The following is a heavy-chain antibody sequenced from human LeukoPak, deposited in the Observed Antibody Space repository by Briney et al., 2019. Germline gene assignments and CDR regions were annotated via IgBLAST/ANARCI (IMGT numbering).Heavy chain of an antibody. CDR1: GFTFSNYP. D-gene: IGHD3-22*01. J-gene: IGHJ1*01. CDR2: ISGNGGNT. Sequence: GGSLRLSCSASGFTFSNYPMHWVRQAPGKGLEYVSGISGNGGNTYYANSVKGRFTISRDNSKNSLYLQMNSLRTEDTALYYCAKVYRYYDSSCQHWGQGTLVTVSS. CDR3: AKVYRYYDSSCQH. V-gene: IGHV3-64*04.